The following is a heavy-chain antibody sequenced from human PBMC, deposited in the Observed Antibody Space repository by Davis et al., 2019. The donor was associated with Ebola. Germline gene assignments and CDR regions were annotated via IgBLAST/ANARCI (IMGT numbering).Heavy chain of an antibody. CDR3: ATISKYYYYGMDV. V-gene: IGHV3-74*01. Sequence: GESLKISCAASGFTFSSYWMHWVRQAPGKGLVWVSRINSDGSSTSYADSVKGRFTISRDNAKNTLYLQMNSLRAEDTAVYYCATISKYYYYGMDVWGQGTTVTVSS. CDR2: INSDGSST. CDR1: GFTFSSYW. J-gene: IGHJ6*02.